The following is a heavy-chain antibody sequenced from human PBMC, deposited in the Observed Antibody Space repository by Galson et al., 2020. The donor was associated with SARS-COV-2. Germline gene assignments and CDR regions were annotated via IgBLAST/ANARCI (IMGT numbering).Heavy chain of an antibody. CDR2: IWPDGSNK. CDR3: ARDLGYSSGWYQNHFDY. D-gene: IGHD6-19*01. V-gene: IGHV3-33*01. CDR1: VFTFSGHG. Sequence: GESLKIPCAACVFTFSGHGMHWVRQGPGKGLEWVASIWPDGSNKYYADSVKGRFTISRDNSKNTLYLQMNSLRAEDTAVYYCARDLGYSSGWYQNHFDYWGQGTLVTVSS. J-gene: IGHJ4*02.